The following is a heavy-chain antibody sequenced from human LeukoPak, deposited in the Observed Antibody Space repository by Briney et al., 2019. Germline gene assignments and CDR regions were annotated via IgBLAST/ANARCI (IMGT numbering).Heavy chain of an antibody. CDR3: AKMEAPDYAFDI. Sequence: GGSLRLSCAASGFTFDDYAMHWVRQAPGKGLEWVSGISWNSGSIGYADSVKGRFTISRDNAKNSLYLQMNSLRAEDTALYYCAKMEAPDYAFDIWGQGTMVTASS. V-gene: IGHV3-9*01. D-gene: IGHD1-1*01. CDR1: GFTFDDYA. CDR2: ISWNSGSI. J-gene: IGHJ3*02.